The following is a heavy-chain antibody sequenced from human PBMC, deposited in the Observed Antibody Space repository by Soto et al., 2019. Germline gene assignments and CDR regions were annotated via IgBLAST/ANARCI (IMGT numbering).Heavy chain of an antibody. CDR3: AGGKVAATNYYYYYMDV. D-gene: IGHD2-15*01. V-gene: IGHV4-34*01. CDR2: INHSGST. Sequence: QVQLQQWGAGLLKPSETLSLTCAVYGGSFSGYYWSWIRQPPGKGLEWIGEINHSGSTNYNPSLKSRVTISVDTSKNQFSLKLSSVTAADTAVYYCAGGKVAATNYYYYYMDVWGKGTTVTVPS. J-gene: IGHJ6*03. CDR1: GGSFSGYY.